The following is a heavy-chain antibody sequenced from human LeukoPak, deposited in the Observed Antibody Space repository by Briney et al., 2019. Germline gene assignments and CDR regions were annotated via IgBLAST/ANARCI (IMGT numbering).Heavy chain of an antibody. V-gene: IGHV3-30-3*01. CDR2: ISYDGSNK. CDR1: GFTFSSYA. CDR3: AREDIRLDYFDY. Sequence: PGRSLRLSCAASGFTFSSYAMHWVRQAPGKGLEWVAVISYDGSNKYYADSVKGRFTISRDNSKNTLYLQMNSLRAEDTAVYYCAREDIRLDYFDYWGQGTLVTVSS. J-gene: IGHJ4*02. D-gene: IGHD6-19*01.